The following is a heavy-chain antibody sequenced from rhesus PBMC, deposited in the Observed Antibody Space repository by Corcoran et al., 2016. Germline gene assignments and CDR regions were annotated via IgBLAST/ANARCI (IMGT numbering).Heavy chain of an antibody. D-gene: IGHD3-9*01. CDR2: ISGSGGTT. J-gene: IGHJ4*01. CDR1: GGSISSNY. CDR3: ARVRGVRGVYYFDY. V-gene: IGHV4-173*01. Sequence: QLQLQESGPGLVKPSETLSLTCAVSGGSISSNYWSWIRKPPGKGLEWIGRISGSGGTTDYNPSLKRRFTMSTDPAKNQFSLKLSSVTAADTAVYYGARVRGVRGVYYFDYWGQGVLVTVSS.